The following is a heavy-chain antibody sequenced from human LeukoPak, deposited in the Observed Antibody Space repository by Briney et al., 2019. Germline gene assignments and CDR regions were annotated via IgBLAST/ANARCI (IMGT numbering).Heavy chain of an antibody. CDR3: ARGRSGAGNSFDY. CDR1: GFTVRSNY. CDR2: INSDGSST. J-gene: IGHJ4*02. D-gene: IGHD2-8*02. V-gene: IGHV3-74*01. Sequence: PGGSLRLSCAASGFTVRSNYMSWVRQAPGKGLVWVSRINSDGSSTSYADSVKGRFTISRDNAKKTLYLQMNSLRTEDTALYYCARGRSGAGNSFDYWGQGILVTVSS.